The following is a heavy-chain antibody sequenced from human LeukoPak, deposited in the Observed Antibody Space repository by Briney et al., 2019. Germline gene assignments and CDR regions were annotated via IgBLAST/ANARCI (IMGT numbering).Heavy chain of an antibody. J-gene: IGHJ4*02. V-gene: IGHV1-2*02. D-gene: IGHD2-21*01. Sequence: ASVKVSCKASGYTFAAYYIHWVRQAPGQGLEWMGWFNPNSGGTNYAQKFQGRVTMTRDTSISTAYMDLSRLRSDDTAVYYCARDSGGIPRFDYWGQGTLVTVSS. CDR1: GYTFAAYY. CDR2: FNPNSGGT. CDR3: ARDSGGIPRFDY.